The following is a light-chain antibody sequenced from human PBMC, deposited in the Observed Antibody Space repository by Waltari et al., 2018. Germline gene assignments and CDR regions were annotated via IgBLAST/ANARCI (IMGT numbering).Light chain of an antibody. V-gene: IGKV1-5*01. CDR3: QQYSGYSGP. CDR2: DAS. J-gene: IGKJ4*01. Sequence: DIQMTQFPSTLSASVGDRVPINCRASQSISSWLAWYQQKPGKAPKVLIYDASTLESGVPSRFSGSGSGTEFTLAINSLQPDDFATYYCQQYSGYSGPFGGGTKVEIK. CDR1: QSISSW.